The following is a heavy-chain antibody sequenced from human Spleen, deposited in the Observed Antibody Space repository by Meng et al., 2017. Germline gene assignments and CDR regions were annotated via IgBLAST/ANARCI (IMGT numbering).Heavy chain of an antibody. CDR3: ARDHVDVLRYFAWFEGFDY. CDR1: GYTFTSYA. J-gene: IGHJ4*02. V-gene: IGHV1-3*04. CDR2: INTGNGNT. Sequence: QVTHIQTRSNVEKPGASVTVSVKASGYTFTSYAMHWVRQDPGQRLEWMGWINTGNGNTKHSQKFQGRVTITRDTSASTAYLGLSSLRSEDTAVYYCARDHVDVLRYFAWFEGFDYWGQGTLVTVSS. D-gene: IGHD3-9*01.